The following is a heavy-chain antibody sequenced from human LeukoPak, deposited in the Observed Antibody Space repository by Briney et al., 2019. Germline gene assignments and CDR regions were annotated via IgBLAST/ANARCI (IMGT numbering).Heavy chain of an antibody. V-gene: IGHV3-21*01. CDR2: ISSSSSYI. Sequence: GGSPRLSCAASGFTFSSYSMNWVRQAPGKGLERVSSISSSSSYIYYADSVKGRFTIPRDNAKNSLYLQMNSLRAEDTAVYYCARDLKRNTAMVQGPTGYWGQGTLVTVSS. D-gene: IGHD5-18*01. J-gene: IGHJ4*02. CDR3: ARDLKRNTAMVQGPTGY. CDR1: GFTFSSYS.